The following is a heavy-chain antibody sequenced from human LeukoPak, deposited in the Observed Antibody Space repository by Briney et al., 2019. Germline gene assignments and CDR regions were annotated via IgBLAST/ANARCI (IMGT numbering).Heavy chain of an antibody. CDR3: ARHRPSITMVRGVTENSNWFDP. CDR1: GGSFSGYY. CDR2: INHSGRT. V-gene: IGHV4-34*01. J-gene: IGHJ5*02. D-gene: IGHD3-10*01. Sequence: SETLSLTCAVYGGSFSGYYWSWLRQPPGKGLEWIGEINHSGRTNYNPSLKSRVTISVDTSNNQFSLKLSSVTAADTAVYYCARHRPSITMVRGVTENSNWFDPWGQGTLVSVSS.